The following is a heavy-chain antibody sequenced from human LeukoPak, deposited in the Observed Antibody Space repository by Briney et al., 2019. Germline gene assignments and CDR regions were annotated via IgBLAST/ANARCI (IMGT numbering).Heavy chain of an antibody. D-gene: IGHD5-12*01. Sequence: GESLKISCEASGYTFTKYWIAWVRQLPGKGLEWMGIIYPGDSDIRYSPSFQGQVTISADNSINTAYLQWSSLKASDTAMYYCARHFGYSGYDGDYWGQGTLVTVSS. CDR1: GYTFTKYW. CDR2: IYPGDSDI. CDR3: ARHFGYSGYDGDY. V-gene: IGHV5-51*01. J-gene: IGHJ4*02.